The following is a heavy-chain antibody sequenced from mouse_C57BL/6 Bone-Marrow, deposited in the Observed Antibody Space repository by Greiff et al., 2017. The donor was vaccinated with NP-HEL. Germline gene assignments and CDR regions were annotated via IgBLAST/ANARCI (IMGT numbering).Heavy chain of an antibody. CDR1: GFTFSSFG. CDR2: ISSGSSTI. D-gene: IGHD1-1*01. CDR3: ARSPVYSWFAY. Sequence: EVKVEESGGGLVQPGGSRKLSCAASGFTFSSFGMHWVRQAPEKGLEWVAYISSGSSTIYYADTVKGRFTISRDNPKNTLFLQMTSLRSEDTAMYYCARSPVYSWFAYWGQGTLVTVSA. J-gene: IGHJ3*01. V-gene: IGHV5-17*02.